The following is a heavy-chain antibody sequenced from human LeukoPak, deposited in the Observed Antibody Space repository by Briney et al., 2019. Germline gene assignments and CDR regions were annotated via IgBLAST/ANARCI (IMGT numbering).Heavy chain of an antibody. Sequence: SETQSLTCTVSGGSISSYYWSWIRQPPGEGLEWIGYIYYSGSTNYNPSLKSRVTISADTSKKQFSLKLSSVTAADTAVYYCARRAYSGSYLDYWGQGTLVTVSS. CDR2: IYYSGST. CDR3: ARRAYSGSYLDY. D-gene: IGHD1-26*01. J-gene: IGHJ4*02. V-gene: IGHV4-59*01. CDR1: GGSISSYY.